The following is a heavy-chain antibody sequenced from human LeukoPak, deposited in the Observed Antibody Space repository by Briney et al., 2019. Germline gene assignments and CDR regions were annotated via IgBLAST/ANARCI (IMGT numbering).Heavy chain of an antibody. CDR2: INTDESNT. CDR3: ARDDYNTLGYNFHH. D-gene: IGHD3-16*01. Sequence: GESLRLSCAASGFTFSSYWMHWVRQAPQKGLVWVSRINTDESNTTYADSVKGRFTISRDNAKNTLYLQMNGLRPEDTAFYYCARDDYNTLGYNFHHWGQGTLVTVSS. J-gene: IGHJ1*01. CDR1: GFTFSSYW. V-gene: IGHV3-74*01.